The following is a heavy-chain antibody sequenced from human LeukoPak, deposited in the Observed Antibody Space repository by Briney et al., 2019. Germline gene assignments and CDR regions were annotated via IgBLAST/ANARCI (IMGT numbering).Heavy chain of an antibody. D-gene: IGHD2-2*01. CDR1: GFTFGDYA. CDR3: TRVPYCSSTSCYRGWFDP. V-gene: IGHV3-49*04. J-gene: IGHJ5*02. Sequence: GGSLRLSCTASGFTFGDYAMSWVRQAPGKGLEWVGFIRSKAYGGTTEYAASVKGRFTISRDDSKSIAYLQMNSLKTEDTAVYYCTRVPYCSSTSCYRGWFDPWGQGTLVTVSS. CDR2: IRSKAYGGTT.